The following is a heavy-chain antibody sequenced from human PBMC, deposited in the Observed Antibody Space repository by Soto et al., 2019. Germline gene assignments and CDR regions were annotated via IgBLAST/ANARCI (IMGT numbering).Heavy chain of an antibody. CDR1: GFTFRSYG. V-gene: IGHV3-23*01. CDR2: SSATGSGT. Sequence: VPLLESGGGLVQPGGSLRLSCAASGFTFRSYGMTWVRQAPGKGLEWVSLSSATGSGTYYADSVKGRFTISRDNSKNTLYLQMTSLRADDTAVYYCAKDRRAGGNYGFYSDFWGQGALVIVSS. CDR3: AKDRRAGGNYGFYSDF. J-gene: IGHJ4*02. D-gene: IGHD1-7*01.